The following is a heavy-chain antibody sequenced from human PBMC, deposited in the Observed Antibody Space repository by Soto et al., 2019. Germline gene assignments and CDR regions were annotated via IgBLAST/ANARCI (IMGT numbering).Heavy chain of an antibody. CDR3: ARLKRIAAQLKAGYYFDY. CDR2: IIPIFGTA. J-gene: IGHJ4*02. D-gene: IGHD6-6*01. Sequence: SVKVSCKASGGTFSSYAISWVRQAPGQGLEWMGGIIPIFGTANYAQKFQGRVTITADESTSTAYMELSSLRSEDTAVYYCARLKRIAAQLKAGYYFDYWGQGTLVTVSS. V-gene: IGHV1-69*13. CDR1: GGTFSSYA.